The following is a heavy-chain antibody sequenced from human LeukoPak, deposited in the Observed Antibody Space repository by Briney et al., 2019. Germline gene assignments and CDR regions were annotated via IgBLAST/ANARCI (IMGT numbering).Heavy chain of an antibody. V-gene: IGHV3-48*01. D-gene: IGHD3-10*01. CDR2: ISSSSSTI. CDR1: GFTVSRKY. J-gene: IGHJ3*02. Sequence: TGGSLRLSCAASGFTVSRKYMSWVRQAPGKGLEWVSYISSSSSTIYYADSVKGRFTISRDNAKNSLYLQMNSLRAEDTAVYYCARPFGFGAFDIWGQGTMVTVSS. CDR3: ARPFGFGAFDI.